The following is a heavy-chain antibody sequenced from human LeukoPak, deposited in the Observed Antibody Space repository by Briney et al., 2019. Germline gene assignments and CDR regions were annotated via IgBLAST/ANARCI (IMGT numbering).Heavy chain of an antibody. CDR1: GYTFTGYG. CDR2: ISDNNGNT. CDR3: ARDFFHGHCSGLTCFLLDS. J-gene: IGHJ4*02. V-gene: IGHV1-18*01. D-gene: IGHD2-15*01. Sequence: APEKVSCKASGYTFTGYGISWVRQAPEQGLEWMGLISDNNGNTDYAQKFQGRLTMTTDTSTNTAYMELRSLRPDDTAVYYCARDFFHGHCSGLTCFLLDSWGQGSLVTVSS.